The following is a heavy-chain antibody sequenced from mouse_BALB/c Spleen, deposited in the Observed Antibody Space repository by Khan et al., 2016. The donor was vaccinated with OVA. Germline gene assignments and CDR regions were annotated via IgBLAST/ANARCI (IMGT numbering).Heavy chain of an antibody. D-gene: IGHD1-1*01. CDR2: INPHVGET. CDR3: ARVYRSDFDY. Sequence: VQLKQSGPELVKPGASVKISCKASGYSFTGYFMNWVMQSHGKSLEWIGRINPHVGETLFNPKFKGKATLTVDESSGTAHMELRSLASEDSAVYYCARVYRSDFDYWGQGTTLTVSS. J-gene: IGHJ2*01. V-gene: IGHV1-20*02. CDR1: GYSFTGYF.